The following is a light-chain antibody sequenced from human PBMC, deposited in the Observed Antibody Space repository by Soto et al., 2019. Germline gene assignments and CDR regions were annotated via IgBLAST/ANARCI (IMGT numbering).Light chain of an antibody. CDR1: SRDVGGYNY. Sequence: LTQPASVSGSPGQSITISCIGTSRDVGGYNYVSWYQHHPGEAPKLMIYEVSNRPSGVSDRFSAAKSGNTASLTISGLQAEDEADYYGSSFTISSTLQVVFGTGTKVTV. CDR2: EVS. CDR3: SSFTISSTLQVV. V-gene: IGLV2-14*01. J-gene: IGLJ1*01.